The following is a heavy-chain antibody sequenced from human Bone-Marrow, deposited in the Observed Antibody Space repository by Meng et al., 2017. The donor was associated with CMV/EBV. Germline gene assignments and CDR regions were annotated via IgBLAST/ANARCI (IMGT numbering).Heavy chain of an antibody. D-gene: IGHD2-2*01. CDR1: FSIYG. J-gene: IGHJ2*01. V-gene: IGHV3-30*02. Sequence: FSIYGMHWVRQAPGKGLEWVAFIRYDGSNKYYADSVKGRFTISRDNSKNTLYLQMNSLRAEDTAVYYCAKRGYCSSTSCPRYWHFDLWGRGTLVTVSS. CDR3: AKRGYCSSTSCPRYWHFDL. CDR2: IRYDGSNK.